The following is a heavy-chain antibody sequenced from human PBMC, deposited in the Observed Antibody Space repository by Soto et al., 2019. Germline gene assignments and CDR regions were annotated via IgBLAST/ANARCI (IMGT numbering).Heavy chain of an antibody. Sequence: GRSLRLSGLVSVFTFATYNMNWVGQAPGKGLEWLTSINGSGDHVYYADPVKARVTISSVNAQPSLFLQMNNLRADDTALYYCAREGGIVGVSSAFDFWAHGSLATDPS. J-gene: IGHJ4*01. CDR2: INGSGDHV. CDR3: AREGGIVGVSSAFDF. D-gene: IGHD1-26*01. CDR1: VFTFATYN. V-gene: IGHV3-21*01.